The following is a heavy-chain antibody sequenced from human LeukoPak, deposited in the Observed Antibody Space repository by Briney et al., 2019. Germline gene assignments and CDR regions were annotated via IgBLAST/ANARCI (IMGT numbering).Heavy chain of an antibody. J-gene: IGHJ4*02. V-gene: IGHV4-38-2*02. CDR2: IYHSGNT. CDR1: GYSISSGYY. D-gene: IGHD6-25*01. CDR3: ARHAALDY. Sequence: SETLSLTCTVSGYSISSGYYRGWIRQPPGKGLEWIGSIYHSGNTYYNPSLKSRVTISVDTSKNQFSLKLSSVTAADTAMYYCARHAALDYWGQGTLVTVSS.